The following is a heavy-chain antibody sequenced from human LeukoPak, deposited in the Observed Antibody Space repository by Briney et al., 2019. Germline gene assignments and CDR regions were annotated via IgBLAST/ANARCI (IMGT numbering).Heavy chain of an antibody. J-gene: IGHJ3*02. CDR3: ARGVVVVPLPLDAFDI. D-gene: IGHD3-22*01. CDR1: GGTFSSYA. Sequence: SVKVSCKASGGTFSSYAISWVRQAPGQGLEWMGGIIPIFGTANYAQKFQGRVTITADESTSTAYMELSSLRSEDTAVYYCARGVVVVPLPLDAFDIWGQGTMVTVSS. CDR2: IIPIFGTA. V-gene: IGHV1-69*13.